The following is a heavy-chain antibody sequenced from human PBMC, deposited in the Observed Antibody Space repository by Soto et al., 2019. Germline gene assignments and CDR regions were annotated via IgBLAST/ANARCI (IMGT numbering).Heavy chain of an antibody. CDR3: ARHVVPAANYFAY. J-gene: IGHJ4*02. CDR2: IYYSGST. Sequence: QVQLQESSPGLVKPSETLSLTCTVSGGSISSYYWSWIRQPPGKGLEWIGYIYYSGSTNYNPSLKSRVTISVDTSKNQFSLKLSSVTVADTAVYYCARHVVPAANYFAYWGQGTLVTVSS. CDR1: GGSISSYY. D-gene: IGHD2-2*01. V-gene: IGHV4-59*08.